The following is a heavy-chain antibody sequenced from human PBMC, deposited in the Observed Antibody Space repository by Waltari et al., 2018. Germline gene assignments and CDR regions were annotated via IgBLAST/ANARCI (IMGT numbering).Heavy chain of an antibody. V-gene: IGHV3-48*04. CDR2: ISSSSSTI. CDR1: GFTFSSYS. J-gene: IGHJ4*02. D-gene: IGHD2-2*01. Sequence: EVQLVESGGGLVQPGGSLRLSCAASGFTFSSYSMNWVRQAPGKGLEWVSYISSSSSTIYYADSVKGRFTISRENAKNSRYLQMNSLRAEDTAVYYCATSHCSSTSCYSYYFDYWGQGTLVTVSS. CDR3: ATSHCSSTSCYSYYFDY.